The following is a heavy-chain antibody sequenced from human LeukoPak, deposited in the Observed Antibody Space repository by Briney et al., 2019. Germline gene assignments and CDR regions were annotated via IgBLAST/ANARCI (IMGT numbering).Heavy chain of an antibody. CDR1: GYTFTSYG. J-gene: IGHJ4*02. CDR3: ARGPSPPGASY. D-gene: IGHD4/OR15-4a*01. V-gene: IGHV1-69*05. CDR2: IIPIFGTA. Sequence: GASVKVSCKASGYTFTSYGISWVRQSPGQGLEWMGGIIPIFGTANYAQKFQGRVTITTDESTSTACMELSSMRSEDTAVYYCARGPSPPGASYWGQGTLVTVSS.